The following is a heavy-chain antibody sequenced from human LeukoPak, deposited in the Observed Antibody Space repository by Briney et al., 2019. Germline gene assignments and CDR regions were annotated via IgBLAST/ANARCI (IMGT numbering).Heavy chain of an antibody. Sequence: SEALSLTCAVYGGSFSGYYWSWIRQPPGKGLEWIGEINHSGSTNYNPSLKSRVTISVDTSKNQFSLKLSSVTAADTAVYYCARGRSSSGYDYWGQGTLVTVSS. J-gene: IGHJ4*02. D-gene: IGHD6-19*01. V-gene: IGHV4-34*01. CDR3: ARGRSSSGYDY. CDR2: INHSGST. CDR1: GGSFSGYY.